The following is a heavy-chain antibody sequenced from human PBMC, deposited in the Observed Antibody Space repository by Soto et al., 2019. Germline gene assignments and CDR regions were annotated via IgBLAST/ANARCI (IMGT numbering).Heavy chain of an antibody. J-gene: IGHJ4*01. CDR3: ARGSLY. CDR2: IYSADNT. Sequence: GGSLRLSCAASGLSVSSNDMSWVRQAPGKGLECVSIIYSADNTFYVDSVKGRFIISRDNSKNTVYLQMNSPRADDTAVYYCARGSLYWGQGTXVTVSS. V-gene: IGHV3-66*01. CDR1: GLSVSSND.